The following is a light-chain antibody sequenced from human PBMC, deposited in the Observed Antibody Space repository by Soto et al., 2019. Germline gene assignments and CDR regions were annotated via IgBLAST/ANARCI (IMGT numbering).Light chain of an antibody. CDR1: SSDVGGYNY. CDR3: TSFAGSGTYV. J-gene: IGLJ1*01. Sequence: SVLTQPASVSGSPGQSIAISCTGTSSDVGGYNYVSWYQQHPGKAPKLIIFDVTNRPSGVSDRFSGSKSGGTASLTTSGLQADDEADYYCTSFAGSGTYVFGTGTKVTVL. V-gene: IGLV2-14*01. CDR2: DVT.